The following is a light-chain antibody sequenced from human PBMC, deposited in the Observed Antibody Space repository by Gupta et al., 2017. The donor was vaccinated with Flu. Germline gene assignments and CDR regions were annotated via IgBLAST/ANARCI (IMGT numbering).Light chain of an antibody. J-gene: IGKJ1*01. Sequence: IEMTQSPSSLSASIGDRVIITCRASQAISHDLAWYQKKVGEAPKLLIYAASTVKSGVPSRFSGSGSGTEFTLTISRRQPEDVANYYCPQQHNSPWTFGQGTKVDIK. CDR3: PQQHNSPWT. CDR1: QAISHD. V-gene: IGKV1-6*01. CDR2: AAS.